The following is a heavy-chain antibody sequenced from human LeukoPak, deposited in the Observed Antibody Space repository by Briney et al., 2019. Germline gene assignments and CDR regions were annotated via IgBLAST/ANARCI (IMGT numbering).Heavy chain of an antibody. V-gene: IGHV1-18*01. CDR2: ISAYNGNT. J-gene: IGHJ6*01. D-gene: IGHD3-16*01. CDR1: GYTFTSYG. CDR3: AREARGLRDV. Sequence: GASVKVSCKASGYTFTSYGISWVRQPPAQGLEWMGCISAYNGNTNYAQKLQGRVTKTKDKSTSTDYMELRSVRAHDTAVYYCAREARGLRDVWGKGSTVSVSS.